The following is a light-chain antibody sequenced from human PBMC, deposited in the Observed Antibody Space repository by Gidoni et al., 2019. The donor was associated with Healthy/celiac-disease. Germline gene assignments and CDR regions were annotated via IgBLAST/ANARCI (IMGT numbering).Light chain of an antibody. J-gene: IGLJ3*02. CDR3: QSYDSSLSGWV. CDR2: GNS. Sequence: QSVLTQPPSVSGAPGHRSTISCTGTSSNIGAGYDVPWYQQLPGTAPKLLIYGNSNRPSGVPDRFSGSKSGTSASLAITGLQAEDEADYYCQSYDSSLSGWVFGGGTKLTVL. CDR1: SSNIGAGYD. V-gene: IGLV1-40*01.